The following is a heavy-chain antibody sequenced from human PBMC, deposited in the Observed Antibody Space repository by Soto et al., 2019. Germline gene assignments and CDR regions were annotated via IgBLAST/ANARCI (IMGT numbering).Heavy chain of an antibody. CDR3: ARDKGPVAARVSLDY. D-gene: IGHD6-6*01. V-gene: IGHV3-33*01. CDR1: GFSFSTYG. Sequence: GGSLRLSCEASGFSFSTYGMHWVRQSPGKGLEWVAIIWYEGSNKNYADSVKGRFAISRDNSKNTLWLQMNNLRDEETAVYYCARDKGPVAARVSLDYWGQGTLVTVSS. CDR2: IWYEGSNK. J-gene: IGHJ4*02.